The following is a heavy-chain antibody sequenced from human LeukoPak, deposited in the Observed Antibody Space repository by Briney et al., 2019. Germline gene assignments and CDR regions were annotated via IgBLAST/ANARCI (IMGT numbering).Heavy chain of an antibody. D-gene: IGHD2-21*01. CDR1: GFTFSSYG. Sequence: GGSLRPSCAASGFTFSSYGMHWVRQAPGKGLEWVAFIRYDGSNKYYADSVKGRFTISRDNSKNTLYLHIYSVRAEDTSVFLCAKVHRGGLLWSYFDNWGQGTLVTVSS. V-gene: IGHV3-30*02. J-gene: IGHJ4*02. CDR2: IRYDGSNK. CDR3: AKVHRGGLLWSYFDN.